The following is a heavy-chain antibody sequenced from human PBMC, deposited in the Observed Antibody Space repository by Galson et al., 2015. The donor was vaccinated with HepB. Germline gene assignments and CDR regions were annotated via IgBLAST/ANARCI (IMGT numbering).Heavy chain of an antibody. V-gene: IGHV1-3*01. CDR2: INAGNGNT. CDR1: GYTFTSYA. D-gene: IGHD1-1*01. CDR3: ARAGTTGTATDYYYYYDGMDA. Sequence: SVKVSCKASGYTFTSYAMHWVRQAPGQGLEWMGWINAGNGNTKYSQKFQGRVTITRDTSASTAYMELSSLRSEDTAVYYCARAGTTGTATDYYYYYDGMDAWGQGTTVTVSS. J-gene: IGHJ6*02.